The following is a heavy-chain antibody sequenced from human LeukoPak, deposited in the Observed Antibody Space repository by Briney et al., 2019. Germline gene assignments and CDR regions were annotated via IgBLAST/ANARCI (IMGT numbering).Heavy chain of an antibody. CDR2: MNPNSGNT. D-gene: IGHD3-22*01. CDR1: GYTFTLYD. J-gene: IGHJ4*02. Sequence: ASVTVSCKASGYTFTLYDITWVRQAPGPGLEGMGWMNPNSGNTSYAQKFQGRVTMTRNTSISTAYMELSRLRSEDTAVYDCARGGGHYYDSTHFGAYWGQGTLVTVS. V-gene: IGHV1-8*01. CDR3: ARGGGHYYDSTHFGAY.